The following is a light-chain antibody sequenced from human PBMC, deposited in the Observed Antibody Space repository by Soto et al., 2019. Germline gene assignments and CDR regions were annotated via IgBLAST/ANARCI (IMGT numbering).Light chain of an antibody. CDR3: LQHNSYPFP. J-gene: IGKJ3*01. Sequence: DIQMTQSPSSLSASAGDRVTITCRASQGVRNALDWYQQKPGKAPQRLIYEISTLQSGVPSRFSGSGSGSEFTLPISSLQPEDFATYYCLQHNSYPFPFGPGTKVDIK. CDR2: EIS. CDR1: QGVRNA. V-gene: IGKV1-17*01.